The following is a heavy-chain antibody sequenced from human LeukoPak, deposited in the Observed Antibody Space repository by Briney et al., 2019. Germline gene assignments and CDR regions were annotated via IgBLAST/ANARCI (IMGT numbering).Heavy chain of an antibody. J-gene: IGHJ4*02. CDR2: IYPGDSDT. CDR1: GYNFSNYW. D-gene: IGHD6-19*01. Sequence: GESLKISCSGSGYNFSNYWIGWVRQTPGKGLEWMGIIYPGDSDTRYSPSFQGQVTVSADKSISTAYLQWGSLEASDTAMYYCARRGPVSGWFGDWGQGTLVTVSS. CDR3: ARRGPVSGWFGD. V-gene: IGHV5-51*01.